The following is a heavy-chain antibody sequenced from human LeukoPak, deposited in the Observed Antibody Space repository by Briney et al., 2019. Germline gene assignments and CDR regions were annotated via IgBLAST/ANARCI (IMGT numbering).Heavy chain of an antibody. D-gene: IGHD6-19*01. J-gene: IGHJ6*03. V-gene: IGHV3-21*01. CDR3: ARASGGYSSGWSRFPNYYYYYMDV. CDR1: GFTFSSYS. CDR2: ISSSSSYI. Sequence: PGGSLRLSCAASGFTFSSYSMNWVRQAPGKGLEWVSSISSSSSYIYYADSVKGRFTISRDNAKNSLYLQMNSLRAEDTAVYYCARASGGYSSGWSRFPNYYYYYMDVWGKGTTVTISS.